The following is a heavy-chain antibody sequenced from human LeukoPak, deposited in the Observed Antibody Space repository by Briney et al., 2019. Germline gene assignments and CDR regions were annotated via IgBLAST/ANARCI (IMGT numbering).Heavy chain of an antibody. CDR3: ATDGGPAYGSSWYLY. J-gene: IGHJ4*02. CDR1: GFTFSSYS. D-gene: IGHD6-13*01. Sequence: GGSLRLSCSASGFTFSSYSMNWVRRAPGKGLEWVSYISSSGSTIYYADSVKGRFTISRDNAKNSLYLQMNSLRAEDTAVYYCATDGGPAYGSSWYLYWGQGSLVTVSS. V-gene: IGHV3-48*03. CDR2: ISSSGSTI.